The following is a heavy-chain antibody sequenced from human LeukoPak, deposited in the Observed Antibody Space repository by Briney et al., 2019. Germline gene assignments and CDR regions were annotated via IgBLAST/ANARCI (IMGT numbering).Heavy chain of an antibody. CDR3: ARHAVAGLATIDD. CDR1: GGSISSSSYY. D-gene: IGHD6-19*01. V-gene: IGHV4-39*07. J-gene: IGHJ4*02. Sequence: SETLSLTCTVSGGSISSSSYYWGWIRQPPGKGLEWIGSIYYSGSTYYNPSLKSRATISVDKSKNQFSLKLSSMTAADTAVYYCARHAVAGLATIDDWGQGTLVTVSS. CDR2: IYYSGST.